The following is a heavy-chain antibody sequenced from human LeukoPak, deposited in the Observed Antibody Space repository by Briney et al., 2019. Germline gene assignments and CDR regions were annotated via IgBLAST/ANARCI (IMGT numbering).Heavy chain of an antibody. CDR1: GYTFTSYD. V-gene: IGHV1-8*01. J-gene: IGHJ4*02. CDR2: MNPNSGNT. Sequence: ASVKVSCKASGYTFTSYDINWVRQATGQGLEWMGWMNPNSGNTGYAQKFQGRVTMTRNTSISTAYMELSSLRSEDTAIYYCAKRGAGSGGLHYWGQGTLVTVSS. D-gene: IGHD6-19*01. CDR3: AKRGAGSGGLHY.